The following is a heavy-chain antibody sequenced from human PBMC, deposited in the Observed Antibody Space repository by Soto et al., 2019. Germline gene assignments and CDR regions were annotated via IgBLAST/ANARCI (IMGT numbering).Heavy chain of an antibody. CDR1: GGTFSSYA. D-gene: IGHD1-26*01. V-gene: IGHV1-69*13. CDR2: IIPIFGTA. CDR3: AREGVGAHSNDAFDI. J-gene: IGHJ3*02. Sequence: SVKVSCKASGGTFSSYAISWVRQAPGQGLEWMGGIIPIFGTANYAQKFQGRVTITADESTSTAYMELSRLRSEDTAVYYCAREGVGAHSNDAFDIWGQGTMVTVSS.